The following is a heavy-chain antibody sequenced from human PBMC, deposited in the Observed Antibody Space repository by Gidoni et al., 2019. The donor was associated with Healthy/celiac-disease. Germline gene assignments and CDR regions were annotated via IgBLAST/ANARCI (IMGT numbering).Heavy chain of an antibody. CDR3: ARDEGDIVFMDV. CDR1: GYTFTSYD. Sequence: QVQLVQSGSDVKKPGASVKVSCKASGYTFTSYDINWVRQATGQGLVWMGWMNPNSGNTGYAQKFQGRVTMTRNTSISTAYMELSSLRSEDTAVYYCARDEGDIVFMDVWGQGTTVTVSS. CDR2: MNPNSGNT. J-gene: IGHJ6*02. V-gene: IGHV1-8*01. D-gene: IGHD2-15*01.